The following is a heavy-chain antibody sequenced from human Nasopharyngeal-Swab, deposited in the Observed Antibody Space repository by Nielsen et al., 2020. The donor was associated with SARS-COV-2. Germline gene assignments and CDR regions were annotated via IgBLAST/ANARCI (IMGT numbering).Heavy chain of an antibody. V-gene: IGHV3-11*01. CDR1: PYPFSDYY. J-gene: IGHJ6*02. D-gene: IGHD3-10*01. Sequence: SLKISSVASPYPFSDYYMAWNLQSPGNGLEWVSYISPSYTSTDSSDSVKGRFTISRDNANNLLYLHMNNLRGEDTAVYFCAREKGYQVLLDYYYHGLDVWGHGTAVTVSS. CDR2: ISPSYTST. CDR3: AREKGYQVLLDYYYHGLDV.